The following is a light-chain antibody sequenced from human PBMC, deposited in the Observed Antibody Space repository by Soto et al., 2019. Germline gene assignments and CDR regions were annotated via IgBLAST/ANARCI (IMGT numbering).Light chain of an antibody. J-gene: IGLJ1*01. CDR3: CSYSTSNTHNYV. CDR1: SSDIGGYNY. CDR2: EVN. V-gene: IGLV2-14*01. Sequence: QSALTQPASVSGSPGQSITVSCTGTSSDIGGYNYVSWYQHHPGKAPKLIIYEVNLRPSGVSDRFSASKSGDTASLTISGLQAGDEADYYCCSYSTSNTHNYVFGTGTKLTVL.